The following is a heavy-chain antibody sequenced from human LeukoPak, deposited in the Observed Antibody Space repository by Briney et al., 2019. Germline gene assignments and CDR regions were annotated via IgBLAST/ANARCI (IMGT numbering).Heavy chain of an antibody. D-gene: IGHD5-24*01. Sequence: GGSLRLSCAASGFTFSSHGMHWVRQTQGKGLEWVAVISYDGSNKYYVDSVKGRFTISRDNSKNTLYLQMNSLRVEDTAVYYCAKDFEMATVNYYFDYWGQGTLVTVSP. CDR3: AKDFEMATVNYYFDY. CDR1: GFTFSSHG. CDR2: ISYDGSNK. V-gene: IGHV3-30*18. J-gene: IGHJ4*02.